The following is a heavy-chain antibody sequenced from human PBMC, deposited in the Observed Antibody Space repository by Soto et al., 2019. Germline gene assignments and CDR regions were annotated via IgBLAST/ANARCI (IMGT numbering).Heavy chain of an antibody. D-gene: IGHD5-12*01. CDR1: GGSFSGYY. V-gene: IGHV4-34*01. J-gene: IGHJ4*02. CDR2: INHSGST. CDR3: ARRYSGYDFDY. Sequence: ETLSLTCAVYGGSFSGYYWSWIRQPPGKGLEWIGEINHSGSTNYNPSLKSRVTISVDTSKNQFSLKLSSVTAADTAVYYCARRYSGYDFDYWGQGTLVTVSS.